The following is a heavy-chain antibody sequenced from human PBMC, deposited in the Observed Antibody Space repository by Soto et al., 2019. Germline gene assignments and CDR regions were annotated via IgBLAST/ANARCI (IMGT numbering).Heavy chain of an antibody. CDR2: IWHDGSYK. Sequence: QVQLVESGGGVVQPGRSLRLSCAASGFSFSSHSMHWVRQAPGKGLEWVAIIWHDGSYKYYADSVKGQFTISKDNSKNTLYLQIDSLRPEDTAVYYCARDMDDWYTNGWYHYFDSWGLGTLVAVS. J-gene: IGHJ4*02. CDR3: ARDMDDWYTNGWYHYFDS. V-gene: IGHV3-33*01. CDR1: GFSFSSHS. D-gene: IGHD6-19*01.